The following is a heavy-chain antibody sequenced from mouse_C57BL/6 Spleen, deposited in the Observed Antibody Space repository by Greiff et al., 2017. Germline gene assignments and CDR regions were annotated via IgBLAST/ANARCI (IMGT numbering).Heavy chain of an antibody. D-gene: IGHD2-3*01. CDR3: ARREDDGYYGAYDAMDY. Sequence: QVQLQQSGAELVRPGSSVKLSCKASGYTFTSYWMHWVKQRPIQGLEWIGNIDPSDSETHYNQKFKDKATLTVDKSSSTAYMQLSSLTSEDSAVYYCARREDDGYYGAYDAMDYWGQGTSVTVSS. CDR2: IDPSDSET. V-gene: IGHV1-52*01. CDR1: GYTFTSYW. J-gene: IGHJ4*01.